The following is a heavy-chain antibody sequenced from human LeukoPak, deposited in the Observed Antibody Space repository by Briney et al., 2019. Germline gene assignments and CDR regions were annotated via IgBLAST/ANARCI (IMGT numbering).Heavy chain of an antibody. J-gene: IGHJ4*02. CDR2: IYYSGIT. V-gene: IGHV4-59*01. D-gene: IGHD3-22*01. Sequence: SETLSLTCTVSGGSIRSYYWSWIRQSPGKGLDWIGYIYYSGITNYNPSLKSRVTISVDTSKNQFSLKLSSVTAADTAVYYCARVRDSGYYDFDYWGQGTLVTVSS. CDR3: ARVRDSGYYDFDY. CDR1: GGSIRSYY.